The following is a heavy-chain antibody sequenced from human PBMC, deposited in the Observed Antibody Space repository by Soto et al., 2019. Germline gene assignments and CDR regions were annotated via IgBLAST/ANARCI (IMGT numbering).Heavy chain of an antibody. V-gene: IGHV3-9*01. CDR2: ISWNSGNI. Sequence: EVQLVESGGDLVQPGRSLRLSCAASGFTFEDYAMHWVRQPPGKGLEWVSRISWNSGNIAYADSVKGRFTISRDNAKNPLYLHMNSLKPEDTAFYFCARDMGPGGGDIDYWGQGTLVTVSS. J-gene: IGHJ4*02. CDR3: ARDMGPGGGDIDY. D-gene: IGHD2-21*02. CDR1: GFTFEDYA.